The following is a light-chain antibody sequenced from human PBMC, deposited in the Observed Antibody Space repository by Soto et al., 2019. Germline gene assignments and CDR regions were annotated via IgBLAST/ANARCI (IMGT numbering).Light chain of an antibody. CDR1: QGISSF. Sequence: IQLTQSPSSLSSSLGDRVTLTCLASQGISSFLAWYKQKPGKAPKLLSYAASTLQSGVPSRFSGSGSGTDFTLTINSLKPEDFETYYCQQAYSFPITFGQGTRLEIK. V-gene: IGKV1-9*01. J-gene: IGKJ5*01. CDR2: AAS. CDR3: QQAYSFPIT.